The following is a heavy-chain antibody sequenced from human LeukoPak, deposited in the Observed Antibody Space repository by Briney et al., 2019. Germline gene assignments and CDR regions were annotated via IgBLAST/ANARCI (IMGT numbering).Heavy chain of an antibody. J-gene: IGHJ4*02. D-gene: IGHD2-15*01. CDR1: GFTFSSYA. Sequence: GGSLRLSCAAYGFTFSSYAMRWVRQAPGKGLEWVSTISGSGGGTYYADSVKGRFTISRDNSKNTLHLQMNSLRAEDTAVYYCAKDLYCSGGSCHDLSDYWGQGTLVTVSS. V-gene: IGHV3-23*01. CDR3: AKDLYCSGGSCHDLSDY. CDR2: ISGSGGGT.